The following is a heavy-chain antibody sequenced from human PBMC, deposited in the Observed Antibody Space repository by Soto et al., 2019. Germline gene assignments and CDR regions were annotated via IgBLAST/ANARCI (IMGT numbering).Heavy chain of an antibody. J-gene: IGHJ2*01. D-gene: IGHD6-19*01. CDR1: GFTVSSNY. CDR3: ARGVPGIAVAGDWYFDL. V-gene: IGHV3-66*01. CDR2: IHSGGST. Sequence: EVQLVESGGGLVQPGGSLRLSCAASGFTVSSNYMSWVRQAPGKGLEWVSVIHSGGSTYYADSVKGRFTISRDNSKNTLYLQMNSLRAEDTAVYYCARGVPGIAVAGDWYFDLWGRGTLVTVSS.